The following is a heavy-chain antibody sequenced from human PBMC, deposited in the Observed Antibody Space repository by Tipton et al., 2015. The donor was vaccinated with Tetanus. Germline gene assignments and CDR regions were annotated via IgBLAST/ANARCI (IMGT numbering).Heavy chain of an antibody. CDR3: ARVQEQRIYYYGMDV. J-gene: IGHJ6*02. Sequence: QSGPEVKKPGASVKVSCKASGYTFTGYYMHWVRQAPGQGLEWMGWINPNSGGTNYAQKFQGRVTMTRDTSISTAYMEVSRLRSDDTAVYYCARVQEQRIYYYGMDVWGQGTTVTVSS. V-gene: IGHV1-2*02. CDR2: INPNSGGT. CDR1: GYTFTGYY. D-gene: IGHD6-25*01.